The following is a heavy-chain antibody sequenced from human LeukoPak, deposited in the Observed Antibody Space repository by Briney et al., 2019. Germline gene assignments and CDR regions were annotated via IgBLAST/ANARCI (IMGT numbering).Heavy chain of an antibody. CDR1: GGFISSGGYY. CDR3: ARGLTVRVESGYLDY. Sequence: SRTLSLTCTVSGGFISSGGYYWSRIRQHPGKGLEWIGYIYYSGSTYYNPSLKSRVTISVDTSKNQFSLRLSSVTAADTAVYYCARGLTVRVESGYLDYWGQGTLVTVSS. D-gene: IGHD3-22*01. J-gene: IGHJ4*02. CDR2: IYYSGST. V-gene: IGHV4-31*03.